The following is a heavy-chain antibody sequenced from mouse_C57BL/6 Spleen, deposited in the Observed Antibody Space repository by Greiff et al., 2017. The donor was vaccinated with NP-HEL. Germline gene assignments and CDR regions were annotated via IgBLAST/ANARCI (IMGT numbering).Heavy chain of an antibody. D-gene: IGHD1-1*01. J-gene: IGHJ1*03. CDR3: AREFITTVVNPTWYFDV. Sequence: EVKLQESGAELVKPGASVKLSCTASGFNIKDYYMHWVKQRTEQGLEWIGRIDPEDGETKYAPKFQGKATITADTSSNTAYLQLSSLTSEDTAVYYCAREFITTVVNPTWYFDVWGTGTTVTVSS. V-gene: IGHV14-2*01. CDR2: IDPEDGET. CDR1: GFNIKDYY.